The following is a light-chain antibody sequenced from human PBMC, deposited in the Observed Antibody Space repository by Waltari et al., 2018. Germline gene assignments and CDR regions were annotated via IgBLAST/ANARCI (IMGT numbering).Light chain of an antibody. CDR3: QHYVRLPVT. Sequence: FTQSPSTLSFSPRDSAPTPCAARRPDGRPVAWYQQKPGRAPRLLLYDASSRATGIPDRFSGSGFGTDFSLTISRLEPEDFAVYYCQHYVRLPVTFGQGTKVEIK. CDR2: DAS. V-gene: IGKV3D-20*01. J-gene: IGKJ1*01. CDR1: RPDGRPV.